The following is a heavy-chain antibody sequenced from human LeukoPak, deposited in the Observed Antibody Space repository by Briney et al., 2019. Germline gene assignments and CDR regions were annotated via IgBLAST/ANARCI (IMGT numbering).Heavy chain of an antibody. CDR2: INPNSGGA. J-gene: IGHJ4*02. V-gene: IGHV1-2*06. D-gene: IGHD1-26*01. CDR1: GYTFTGYY. Sequence: ASVKVSCKASGYTFTGYYMHWVRQAPGQGLEWMGRINPNSGGANYAQKFQGRVTMTRATSISTAYMELSRLRSDDTAVYYCARQRDSGSYYHIDYWGQGTLVTVSS. CDR3: ARQRDSGSYYHIDY.